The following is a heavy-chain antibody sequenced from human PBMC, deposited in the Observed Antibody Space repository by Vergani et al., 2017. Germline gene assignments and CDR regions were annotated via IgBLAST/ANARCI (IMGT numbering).Heavy chain of an antibody. J-gene: IGHJ4*02. CDR2: INHSGST. D-gene: IGHD5-24*01. Sequence: QLQLQESGSGLVKPSQTLSLTCAVSGGSISSGGYYWSWIRQPPGKGLEWIGEINHSGSTNYNPSLKSRVTISVDTSKNQFSLKLSSVTAADTAVYYCARVPFANLQKGAWDYWGQGTLVTVSS. CDR3: ARVPFANLQKGAWDY. CDR1: GGSISSGGYY. V-gene: IGHV4-30-2*01.